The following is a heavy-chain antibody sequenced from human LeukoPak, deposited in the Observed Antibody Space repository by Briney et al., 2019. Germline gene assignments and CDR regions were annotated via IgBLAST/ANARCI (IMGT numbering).Heavy chain of an antibody. CDR3: ARVATSGVTYYDLPPDPVDY. V-gene: IGHV1-2*02. CDR1: GDTFTDYF. Sequence: GASVKVSCSASGDTFTDYFMHWVRQAPGQRLEWMGWINPYSGATNYAQKFQGRVTMTRDTSISTAYMELRSLRSDDTAVYYCARVATSGVTYYDLPPDPVDYWGQGTLVTVSS. D-gene: IGHD3-3*01. CDR2: INPYSGAT. J-gene: IGHJ4*02.